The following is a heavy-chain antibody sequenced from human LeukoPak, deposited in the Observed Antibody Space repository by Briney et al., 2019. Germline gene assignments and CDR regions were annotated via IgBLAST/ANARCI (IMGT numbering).Heavy chain of an antibody. J-gene: IGHJ6*02. V-gene: IGHV4-4*07. CDR2: IYTSGST. CDR1: GGSISSYY. Sequence: SETLSLTCTVSGGSISSYYWSWIRQPAGKGLEWIGCIYTSGSTNYNPSLKSRVTMSVDTSKNQFSLKLSSVTAADTAVYYCARDYDFWSSNYYGMDVWGQGTTVTVSS. CDR3: ARDYDFWSSNYYGMDV. D-gene: IGHD3-3*01.